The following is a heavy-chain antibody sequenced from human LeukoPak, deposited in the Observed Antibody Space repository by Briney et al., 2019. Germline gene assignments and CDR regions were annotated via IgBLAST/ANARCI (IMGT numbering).Heavy chain of an antibody. CDR2: IRGSNGDT. V-gene: IGHV1-18*01. Sequence: ASVKVSCKASGYIFINSGISWVRQAPGQGLEWIGWIRGSNGDTNYAQNVQGRVSVTTDTSTSTAYMELRSLRSDDTAVYYCVRDVGFGDYGPDSRGQGALVTVAS. CDR3: VRDVGFGDYGPDS. CDR1: GYIFINSG. J-gene: IGHJ5*01. D-gene: IGHD4-17*01.